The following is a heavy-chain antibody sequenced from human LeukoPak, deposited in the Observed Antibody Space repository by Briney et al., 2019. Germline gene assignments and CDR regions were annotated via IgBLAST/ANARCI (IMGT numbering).Heavy chain of an antibody. D-gene: IGHD6-13*01. J-gene: IGHJ4*02. V-gene: IGHV3-7*01. Sequence: GGSLRLSCAASGFTFSSYWMTWIRQAPGKGLEWVAHIKEDATESRSVDSVKGRFTISRDNTKNSLFLQLNNLRAEDTAVYYCARGIAAGRYWGQGTLVTVSS. CDR2: IKEDATES. CDR1: GFTFSSYW. CDR3: ARGIAAGRY.